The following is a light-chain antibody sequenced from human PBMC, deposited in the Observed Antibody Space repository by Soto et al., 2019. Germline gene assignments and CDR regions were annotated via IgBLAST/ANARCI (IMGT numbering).Light chain of an antibody. CDR3: SSYTSSTTPLV. Sequence: QSVLTQPASVAGSPGQSITISCTGTSSDVGNYIYVSWYQQHPGKAPKLMIYEISNRPSGISNRFSGSKSGNTASLTISGLQAQDEADYYCSSYTSSTTPLVFGTGTKVT. J-gene: IGLJ1*01. CDR2: EIS. V-gene: IGLV2-14*01. CDR1: SSDVGNYIY.